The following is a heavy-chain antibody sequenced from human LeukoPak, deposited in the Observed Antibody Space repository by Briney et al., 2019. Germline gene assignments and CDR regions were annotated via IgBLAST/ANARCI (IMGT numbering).Heavy chain of an antibody. CDR2: IYTSETT. Sequence: SETLSLTGTVSGGSISSYYWSWIRQPAGKGLEWIGRIYTSETTNYNPSLKSRVTMSVDTSKNQFSLMLSSVTAADTAVYYCARALLPYNDILTGYYKHPIDAFDMWGQGTMVTVSS. D-gene: IGHD3-9*01. CDR3: ARALLPYNDILTGYYKHPIDAFDM. V-gene: IGHV4-4*07. CDR1: GGSISSYY. J-gene: IGHJ3*02.